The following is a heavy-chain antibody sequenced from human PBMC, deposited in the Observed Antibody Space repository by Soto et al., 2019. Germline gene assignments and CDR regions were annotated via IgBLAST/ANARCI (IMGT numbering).Heavy chain of an antibody. Sequence: EVQLLESGGGLVQPGGSLRLSCVASGFTFSYYTMSWVRQAPGKGLEWVSGISNSGDTIYYADSVKGRFTISRDNFNNTLYLQMNSLRADDTAVYYCACPVPAPTHYGYYDMDVWGQGTTVTVSS. CDR1: GFTFSYYT. V-gene: IGHV3-23*01. J-gene: IGHJ6*02. CDR3: ACPVPAPTHYGYYDMDV. CDR2: ISNSGDTI. D-gene: IGHD2-2*01.